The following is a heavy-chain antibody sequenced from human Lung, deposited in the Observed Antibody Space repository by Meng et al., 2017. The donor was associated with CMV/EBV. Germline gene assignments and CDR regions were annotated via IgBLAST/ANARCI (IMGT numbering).Heavy chain of an antibody. CDR3: ARLFHTSLGTNYYYGMDV. Sequence: ASVKVSCKASGYTFTGYNIHWVRQAPGQGLEWMGWINPHSGDTKYAQKFQGRVTLTTDTSINTAYMAVSRLKSDDTAVFFCARLFHTSLGTNYYYGMDVWGLGTTVTVSS. V-gene: IGHV1-2*02. J-gene: IGHJ6*02. CDR2: INPHSGDT. D-gene: IGHD3-10*01. CDR1: GYTFTGYN.